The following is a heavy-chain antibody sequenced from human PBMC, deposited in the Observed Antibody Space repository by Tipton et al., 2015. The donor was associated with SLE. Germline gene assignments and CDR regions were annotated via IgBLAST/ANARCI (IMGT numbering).Heavy chain of an antibody. J-gene: IGHJ4*02. CDR3: AREDRYSDRLMPDL. V-gene: IGHV4-59*01. D-gene: IGHD3-9*01. CDR2: IYYTGST. CDR1: GGSISSSY. Sequence: TLSLTCTVSGGSISSSYWSWIRQPPGKGLEWIGYIYYTGSTNYSPSLYSRVTMSLDTSRTQFSLKLRSVTAADTAVYYCAREDRYSDRLMPDLWGQGTLVTVSS.